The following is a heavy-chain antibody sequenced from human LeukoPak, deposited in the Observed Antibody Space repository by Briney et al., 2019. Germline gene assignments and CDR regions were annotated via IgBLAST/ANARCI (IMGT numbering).Heavy chain of an antibody. CDR3: ARSGDFWSGYATYHAY. Sequence: GGSLRLSCAASGFTFSSYWMSWVRQAPGKGLEWVANIKQDGSEKYYVDSVKGRFTISRDNAKNSLYLQMNSLRAEDTAVYYCARSGDFWSGYATYHAYWGQGTLVTVSS. J-gene: IGHJ4*02. V-gene: IGHV3-7*01. D-gene: IGHD3-3*01. CDR2: IKQDGSEK. CDR1: GFTFSSYW.